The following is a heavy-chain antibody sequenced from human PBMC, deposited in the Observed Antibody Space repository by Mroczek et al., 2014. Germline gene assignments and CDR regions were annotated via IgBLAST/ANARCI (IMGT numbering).Heavy chain of an antibody. D-gene: IGHD2/OR15-2a*01. CDR2: IWYDGSNK. CDR1: GFTFSSYG. CDR3: ARVRHSYLLTDAFDI. V-gene: IGHV3-33*01. Sequence: VQLVESGGGVVQPGRSLRLSCAASGFTFSSYGMHWVRQAPGKGLEWVAVIWYDGSNKYYADSVKGRFTISRDNSKNTLYLQMNSLRAEDTAVYYCARVRHSYLLTDAFDIWAKGQWSPSLQ. J-gene: IGHJ3*02.